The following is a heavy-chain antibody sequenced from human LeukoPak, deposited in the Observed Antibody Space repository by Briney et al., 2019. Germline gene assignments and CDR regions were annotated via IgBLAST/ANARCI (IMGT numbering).Heavy chain of an antibody. CDR1: GFIFSTYV. J-gene: IGHJ4*02. Sequence: PAGGSLRLSCAASGFIFSTYVMHWVRQAPGEGLEWVAVIAPGGGGEHYVDSVKGRFTITRDNSKDTLYLQMNNLRSEDTAVYYCAKEYGDYRGFDYWGQGTLVTVSS. CDR3: AKEYGDYRGFDY. CDR2: IAPGGGGE. V-gene: IGHV3-30*18. D-gene: IGHD4-17*01.